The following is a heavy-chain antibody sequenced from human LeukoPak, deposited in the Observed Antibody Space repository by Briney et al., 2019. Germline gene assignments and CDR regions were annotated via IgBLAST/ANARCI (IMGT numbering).Heavy chain of an antibody. J-gene: IGHJ2*01. CDR1: GDSVSSNSAA. V-gene: IGHV6-1*01. CDR3: ARGYYDSSGPFNWYLDL. Sequence: SQTLSLTCAISGDSVSSNSAAWNWIRQSPSRGLEWLGRTYYRSKWYNDYAVSVKSRITINPDTSKNQFSLQLNSVTPEDTAVYYCARGYYDSSGPFNWYLDLWGRGTLVTVSS. D-gene: IGHD3-22*01. CDR2: TYYRSKWYN.